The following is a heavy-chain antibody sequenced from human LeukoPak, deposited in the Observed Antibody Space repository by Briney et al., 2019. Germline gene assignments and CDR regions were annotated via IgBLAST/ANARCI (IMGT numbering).Heavy chain of an antibody. CDR3: ARASHGSNSEFDY. Sequence: SETLSLTCTVSGGSISAYYWTWIWQPPGKGLEWIGFIYYRGSTNYNPSLKSRVTISLDTSRNQFSLKLSSVTAADTAVYYCARASHGSNSEFDYWGQGTLVIVSS. D-gene: IGHD3-22*01. V-gene: IGHV4-59*01. CDR2: IYYRGST. J-gene: IGHJ4*02. CDR1: GGSISAYY.